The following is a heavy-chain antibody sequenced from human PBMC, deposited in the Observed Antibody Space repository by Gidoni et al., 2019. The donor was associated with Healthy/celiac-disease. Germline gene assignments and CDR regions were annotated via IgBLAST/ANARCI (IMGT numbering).Heavy chain of an antibody. D-gene: IGHD6-19*01. Sequence: QVKQVESGGGVVEPGRSLRLCCAASGVTCSRYAMHWVRQAPGKGLEWVAVISYDGSNKYYADSVKGRFTISSGNSQNTLYLQMNSLGAEDTAVYYCSRDEGWYFDYWGQGTLVTVSS. V-gene: IGHV3-30*01. CDR3: SRDEGWYFDY. J-gene: IGHJ4*02. CDR2: ISYDGSNK. CDR1: GVTCSRYA.